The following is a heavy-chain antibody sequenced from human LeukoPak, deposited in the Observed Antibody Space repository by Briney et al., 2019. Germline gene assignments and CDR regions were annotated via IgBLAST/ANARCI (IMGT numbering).Heavy chain of an antibody. Sequence: PGRSLRLSCAASGFTFSSYGMHWVRQAPGKGLEWVAVIWYGGSNKYYADSVKGRFTISRDNSKNTLYLQRNSLRAEDTAVYYCTRDGDYGDYRAYYFDYWGQGTLVTVSS. J-gene: IGHJ4*02. V-gene: IGHV3-33*01. CDR2: IWYGGSNK. CDR3: TRDGDYGDYRAYYFDY. CDR1: GFTFSSYG. D-gene: IGHD4-17*01.